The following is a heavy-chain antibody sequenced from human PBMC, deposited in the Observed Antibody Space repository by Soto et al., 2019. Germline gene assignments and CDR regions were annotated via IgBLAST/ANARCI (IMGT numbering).Heavy chain of an antibody. D-gene: IGHD3-10*01. J-gene: IGHJ6*02. V-gene: IGHV4-30-4*01. CDR2: IYYSGST. Sequence: QVQLQESGPGQVKPSQTLSLTCTVSGGSISSGDYYWSWIRQPPGKGLEWIGYIYYSGSTYYNPSLKSRVTISVDTSKNQFSLKLSSVTAADPAVYYCARVGFGELLAHGMDVWGQGTTVTVSS. CDR3: ARVGFGELLAHGMDV. CDR1: GGSISSGDYY.